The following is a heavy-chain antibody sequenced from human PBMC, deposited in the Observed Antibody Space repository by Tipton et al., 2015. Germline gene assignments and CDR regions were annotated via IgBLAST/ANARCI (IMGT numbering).Heavy chain of an antibody. J-gene: IGHJ5*02. CDR1: GFTVSSDY. CDR3: ARDLHSVYDS. V-gene: IGHV3-53*01. CDR2: IYSGGST. D-gene: IGHD5/OR15-5a*01. Sequence: GSLRLSCAASGFTVSSDYMSWVRQAPGKGLEWVSLIYSGGSTYYADSVKGRFTISRDNSKNTLYLQMNSLRAEDTAVYYCARDLHSVYDSWGQGTLVTVSS.